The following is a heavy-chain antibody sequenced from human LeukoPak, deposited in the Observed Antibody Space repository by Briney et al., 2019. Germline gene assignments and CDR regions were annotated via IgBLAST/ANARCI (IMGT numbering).Heavy chain of an antibody. CDR2: IYNDGRT. CDR1: GFSVTNNY. J-gene: IGHJ5*02. V-gene: IGHV3-53*01. CDR3: ARINLEGWFDP. Sequence: GGSLRLSCAASGFSVTNNYMSWVRQAPGKGLEWVSVIYNDGRTKYIDSVNGRFTISRDNSKNTLYLQMNSLSAEDTAVYYCARINLEGWFDPWGQGTLVTVSS.